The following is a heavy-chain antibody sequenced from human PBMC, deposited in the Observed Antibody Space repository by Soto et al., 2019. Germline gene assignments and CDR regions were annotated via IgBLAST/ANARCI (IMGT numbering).Heavy chain of an antibody. CDR3: ARGEMGSMDYYYGMDV. V-gene: IGHV4-59*01. D-gene: IGHD2-8*01. CDR1: GGSISSYY. Sequence: SETLSLTCTVSGGSISSYYWSCVRQRPGKGLEWIGYIYYSGSTNYNPSLTSRVTISVDTSKNQFSLKLSSVNAADTAVYYCARGEMGSMDYYYGMDVCGPVPTVTV. J-gene: IGHJ6*02. CDR2: IYYSGST.